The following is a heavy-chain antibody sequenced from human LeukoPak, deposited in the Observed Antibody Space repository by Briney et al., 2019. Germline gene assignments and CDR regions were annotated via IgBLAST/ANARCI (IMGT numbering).Heavy chain of an antibody. Sequence: PSETLSLTCAVSGGSISNYYWTWIRQPPGTGLEWIGYVYNSGNTNYNPSLKSRVTISVDTSKNQFSLKLSSVTAADTAVYYCAWAFWEMATIEGAFDIWGQGTMVTVSS. V-gene: IGHV4-59*01. CDR2: VYNSGNT. D-gene: IGHD5-24*01. CDR3: AWAFWEMATIEGAFDI. CDR1: GGSISNYY. J-gene: IGHJ3*02.